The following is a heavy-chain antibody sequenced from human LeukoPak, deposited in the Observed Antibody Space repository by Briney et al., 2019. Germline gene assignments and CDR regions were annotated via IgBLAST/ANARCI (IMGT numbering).Heavy chain of an antibody. J-gene: IGHJ4*02. CDR1: GFTFNSYS. CDR2: ISGSGGTT. CDR3: AKTTVTTWSFDY. Sequence: GGSLRLSCAASGFTFNSYSMNWVRQAPGKGLEWVSAISGSGGTTYYADSVKGRFTISRDNSKNTLYLQMNSLRAEDTAVYYCAKTTVTTWSFDYWGQGTLVTVSS. V-gene: IGHV3-23*01. D-gene: IGHD4-17*01.